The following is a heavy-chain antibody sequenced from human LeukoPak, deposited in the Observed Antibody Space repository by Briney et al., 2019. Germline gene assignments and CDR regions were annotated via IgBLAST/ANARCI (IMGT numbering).Heavy chain of an antibody. D-gene: IGHD1-26*01. CDR2: IYYSGST. Sequence: PSETLSLTCTVSGDAISRSSWSWIRQPPGKGLEWIGYIYYSGSTTYKPSLKSRVTISVDTSKNQFSLKLSSVTAADTAVYYCARLSIVGATNFDYWGQGTLVTVSS. CDR1: GDAISRSS. V-gene: IGHV4-59*08. CDR3: ARLSIVGATNFDY. J-gene: IGHJ4*02.